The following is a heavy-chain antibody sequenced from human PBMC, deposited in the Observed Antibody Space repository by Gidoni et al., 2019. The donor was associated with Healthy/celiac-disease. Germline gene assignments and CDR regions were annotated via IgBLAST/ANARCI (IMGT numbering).Heavy chain of an antibody. CDR3: ARLDTAMFTGLYYYYMDV. CDR1: VSFSGYY. D-gene: IGHD5-18*01. Sequence: VSFSGYYWSWIRQPPGKGLEWIGEINHSGSTNYNPSLKSRVTISVDTSKNQFSLKLSSVTAADTAVYYCARLDTAMFTGLYYYYMDVWGKGTTVTVSS. J-gene: IGHJ6*03. CDR2: INHSGST. V-gene: IGHV4-34*01.